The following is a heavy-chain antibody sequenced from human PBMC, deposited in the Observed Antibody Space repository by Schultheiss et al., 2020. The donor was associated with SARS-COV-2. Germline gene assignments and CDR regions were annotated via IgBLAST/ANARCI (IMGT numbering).Heavy chain of an antibody. CDR1: GGSFSGYY. CDR2: IYHSGST. Sequence: SETLSLTCADYGGSFSGYYWSWIRQPPGKGLEWIGSIYHSGSTYYNPSLKSRVTISVDTSKNQFSLKLSSVTAADTAVYYCARAGITIFGVVTHFDYWGQGTLVTVSS. J-gene: IGHJ4*02. D-gene: IGHD3-3*01. V-gene: IGHV4-34*01. CDR3: ARAGITIFGVVTHFDY.